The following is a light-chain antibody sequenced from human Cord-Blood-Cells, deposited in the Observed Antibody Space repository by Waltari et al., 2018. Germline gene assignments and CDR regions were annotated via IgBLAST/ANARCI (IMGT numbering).Light chain of an antibody. CDR1: SSNIGAGHV. CDR3: QSYDSSLSGSVV. Sequence: QSVLTQPPSVSGAPGQRVTISCTGSSSNIGAGHVVQGAQQLPGTAPKLLIYGNSNRPSGVPDRFSGSKSGTSASLAITGLQAEDEADYYCQSYDSSLSGSVVFGGGTKLTVL. V-gene: IGLV1-40*01. CDR2: GNS. J-gene: IGLJ2*01.